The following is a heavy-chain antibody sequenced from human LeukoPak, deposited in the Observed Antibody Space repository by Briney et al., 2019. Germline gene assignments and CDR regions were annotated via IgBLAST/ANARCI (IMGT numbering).Heavy chain of an antibody. CDR3: ARVRARYSSSYARGFDP. CDR2: MNPNSGNT. V-gene: IGHV1-8*01. CDR1: GYTLTSYD. D-gene: IGHD6-13*01. Sequence: ASVKVSCKASGYTLTSYDINWVRQATGQGLEWMGWMNPNSGNTGYAQKFQGRVTMTRNTSISTAYMELSSLRSEDTAVYYCARVRARYSSSYARGFDPWGQGTLVTVSS. J-gene: IGHJ5*02.